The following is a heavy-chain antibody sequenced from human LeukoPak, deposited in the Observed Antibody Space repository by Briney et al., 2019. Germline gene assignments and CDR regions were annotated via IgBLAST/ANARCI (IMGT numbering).Heavy chain of an antibody. CDR3: ARSPRSGYSGYDINY. CDR2: INPNSGGT. CDR1: GYTFTGYY. D-gene: IGHD5-12*01. Sequence: ASVKVSCKASGYTFTGYYMHWVRQAPGQGLEWMGWINPNSGGTNYAQKFQGRVTMTRDTSISTVYMELSRLRSDDTAVYYCARSPRSGYSGYDINYWGQGTLVTVSS. V-gene: IGHV1-2*02. J-gene: IGHJ4*02.